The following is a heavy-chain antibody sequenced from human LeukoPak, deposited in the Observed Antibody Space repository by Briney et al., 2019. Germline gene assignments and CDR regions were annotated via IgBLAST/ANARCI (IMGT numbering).Heavy chain of an antibody. CDR2: ISTSSSYI. CDR1: GFTLSSYS. J-gene: IGHJ4*02. D-gene: IGHD1-1*01. Sequence: GGSLRLSCAASGFTLSSYSMIWVRQAPGKGLEWVSSISTSSSYIYYADSVKGRFTISRDNAKNSLYLLMNNLRAEDTAVYYCARTTGSHFDYWGQGTLVTISS. CDR3: ARTTGSHFDY. V-gene: IGHV3-21*01.